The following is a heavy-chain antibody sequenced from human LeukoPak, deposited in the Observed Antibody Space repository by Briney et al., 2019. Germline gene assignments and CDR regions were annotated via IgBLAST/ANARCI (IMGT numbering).Heavy chain of an antibody. V-gene: IGHV1-18*01. CDR3: ARGDGGNPWDAFDI. D-gene: IGHD4-23*01. Sequence: GASVKVSCKASGYTFSKFGIAWVRQAPGQGREWMGWISGNNDNPQSAQDLQGRVTVTTDRSTSTAYMELRSLRHDDTAVYYCARGDGGNPWDAFDIWGQGTMVTVSS. CDR1: GYTFSKFG. CDR2: ISGNNDNP. J-gene: IGHJ3*02.